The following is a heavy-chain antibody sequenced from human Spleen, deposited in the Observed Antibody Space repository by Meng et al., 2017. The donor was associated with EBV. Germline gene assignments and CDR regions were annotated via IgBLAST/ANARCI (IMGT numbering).Heavy chain of an antibody. V-gene: IGHV4-30-4*08. J-gene: IGHJ4*02. CDR1: GGSISMGDSY. D-gene: IGHD6-19*01. CDR2: IYYNGNT. CDR3: ARPFPSWQSPRLDPFGA. Sequence: VQLQGYAQGLLMRLHTLSPPCAFSGGSISMGDSYWSWIRQPPGKGPEWICYIYYNGNTYYKPSLKSRVTISVDTSKNQFSLKLSSVTAADTAVYYCARPFPSWQSPRLDPFGAWGQGTLVTVSS.